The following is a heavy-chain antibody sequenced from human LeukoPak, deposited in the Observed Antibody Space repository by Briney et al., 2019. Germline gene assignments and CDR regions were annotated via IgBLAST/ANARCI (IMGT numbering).Heavy chain of an antibody. J-gene: IGHJ6*03. Sequence: SETLSLTCAVYGGSFSGYYWSWIRQPPGKGLEWIGEINHSGSANYNPSLKSRVTISVDTSKNQFSLKLSSVTAADTAVYYCARSVEGYCSGGSCYSYYYYMDVWGKGTTVTVSS. V-gene: IGHV4-34*01. CDR2: INHSGSA. CDR3: ARSVEGYCSGGSCYSYYYYMDV. D-gene: IGHD2-15*01. CDR1: GGSFSGYY.